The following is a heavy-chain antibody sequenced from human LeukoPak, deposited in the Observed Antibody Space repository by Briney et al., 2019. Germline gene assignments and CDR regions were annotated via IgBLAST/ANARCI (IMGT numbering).Heavy chain of an antibody. CDR1: GGTFSSYA. CDR3: ARDREGYCSGGSCYAFDY. CDR2: IIPIFGTA. D-gene: IGHD2-15*01. V-gene: IGHV1-69*13. J-gene: IGHJ4*02. Sequence: SVKVSCKASGGTFSSYAISWVRQAPGQGLEWMGGIIPIFGTANYAQKFQGRVTITANESTSAAYMELSSLRSEDTAVYYCARDREGYCSGGSCYAFDYWGQGTLVTVSS.